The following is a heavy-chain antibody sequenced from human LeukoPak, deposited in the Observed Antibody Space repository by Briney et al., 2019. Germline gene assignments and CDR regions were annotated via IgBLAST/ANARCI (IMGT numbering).Heavy chain of an antibody. Sequence: GASLRLSCAASGFPFAPFWMTWVRQAPGKGPEFVATMNRDGSEVAYGNSVRGRFTISRDNAKNSLYLQMNSLRAEDTAVYYCARDGGSGYYITEHDYWGQGTLVTVSS. CDR2: MNRDGSEV. CDR3: ARDGGSGYYITEHDY. V-gene: IGHV3-7*01. J-gene: IGHJ4*02. D-gene: IGHD3-3*01. CDR1: GFPFAPFW.